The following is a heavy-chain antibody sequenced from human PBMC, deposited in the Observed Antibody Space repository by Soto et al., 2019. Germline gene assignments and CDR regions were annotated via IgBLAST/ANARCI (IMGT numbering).Heavy chain of an antibody. V-gene: IGHV1-8*01. D-gene: IGHD1-1*01. CDR1: GYTFTNYD. CDR2: MSPNSGNT. J-gene: IGHJ4*02. Sequence: QVQLVQSGAEVKKPGASVKVSCKASGYTFTNYDINWVRQAAGPGLEWMGWMSPNSGNTGYAQKFQGRITMTRSTSIATAYMELSGLTSEDSAAYYCARNPPNTGYFDPWGRGTQVTVSS. CDR3: ARNPPNTGYFDP.